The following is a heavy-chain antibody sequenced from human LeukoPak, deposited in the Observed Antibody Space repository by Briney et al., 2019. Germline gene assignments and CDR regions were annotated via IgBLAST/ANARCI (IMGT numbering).Heavy chain of an antibody. V-gene: IGHV1-69*04. CDR2: IIPILGIA. CDR1: GGTFSSYA. J-gene: IGHJ3*02. D-gene: IGHD3-3*01. CDR3: ARDAEVTIFGVVGSAFDI. Sequence: SVKVSCKASGGTFSSYAISWVRQAPGQGLEWMGRIIPILGIANYAQKFQGRITITTDESTSTAYMELSSLRFEDTAVYYCARDAEVTIFGVVGSAFDIWGQGTMVTVSS.